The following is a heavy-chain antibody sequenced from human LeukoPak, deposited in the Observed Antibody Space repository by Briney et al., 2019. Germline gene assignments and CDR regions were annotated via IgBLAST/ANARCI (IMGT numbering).Heavy chain of an antibody. D-gene: IGHD6-6*01. V-gene: IGHV4-59*01. J-gene: IGHJ4*02. Sequence: SETLSLTCTVSGGSISGYYWSWIRQSPVKGLEWIGYIYYSGSTNYNPSLKSRVTISVDTSKNQFSLKLSSVTAADTAVYYCARVASSRYSSSSVDYWGQGTLVTVSS. CDR3: ARVASSRYSSSSVDY. CDR1: GGSISGYY. CDR2: IYYSGST.